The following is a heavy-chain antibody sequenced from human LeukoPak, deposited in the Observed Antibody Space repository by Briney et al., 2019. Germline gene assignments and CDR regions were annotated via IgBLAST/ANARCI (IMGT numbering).Heavy chain of an antibody. J-gene: IGHJ1*01. CDR3: ARVRSGSYYVPEYFQH. CDR1: GFTFSSYS. CDR2: ISSSSSYI. D-gene: IGHD1-26*01. Sequence: PGGSLRLSCAASGFTFSSYSMNWVRQAPGKGLEWVSSISSSSSYIYYAGSVKGRFTISRDNAKNSLYLQMNSLRAEDTAVYYCARVRSGSYYVPEYFQHWGQGTLVTVSS. V-gene: IGHV3-21*01.